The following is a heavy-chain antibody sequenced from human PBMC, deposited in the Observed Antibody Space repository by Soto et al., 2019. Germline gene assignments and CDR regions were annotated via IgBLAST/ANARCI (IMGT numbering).Heavy chain of an antibody. CDR3: GRGLGGGSYRRLYWNFAL. J-gene: IGHJ2*01. Sequence: SETLSLTCAVYGGSFSGYYWSWIRQPPGKGLEWIGEINHSGSTNYNPSLKSRVTISVDTSKNQFSLKLSSVTAADTAVYYCGRGLGGGSYRRLYWNFALGGWGPLVTAS. CDR1: GGSFSGYY. CDR2: INHSGST. V-gene: IGHV4-34*01. D-gene: IGHD3-16*02.